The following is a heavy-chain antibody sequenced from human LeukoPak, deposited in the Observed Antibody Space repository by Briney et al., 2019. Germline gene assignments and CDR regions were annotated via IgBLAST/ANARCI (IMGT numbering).Heavy chain of an antibody. V-gene: IGHV4-39*01. CDR2: TYYSGST. Sequence: SSETLSLTCTVSGGSISSSSYYWGWIRQPPGKGLEWIGSTYYSGSTYYNPSLKSRVTISVDTSKNQFSLELSSVTAADTAVYYCAVQTTKSRSVGGYWGQGTLVTVSS. CDR1: GGSISSSSYY. CDR3: AVQTTKSRSVGGY. D-gene: IGHD1-1*01. J-gene: IGHJ4*02.